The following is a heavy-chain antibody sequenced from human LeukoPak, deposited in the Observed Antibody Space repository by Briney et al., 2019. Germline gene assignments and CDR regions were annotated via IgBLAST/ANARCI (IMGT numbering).Heavy chain of an antibody. J-gene: IGHJ4*02. CDR1: GGSFSGYS. D-gene: IGHD2-15*01. CDR3: ARGSGGRRIVVVVAARGSFDY. CDR2: INHSGST. V-gene: IGHV4-34*01. Sequence: SETLSLTCAVYGGSFSGYSWSWIRQPPGKGLEWIGEINHSGSTNYNPSLKSRVTISVDTSKNQFSLKLSSVTAADTAVYYCARGSGGRRIVVVVAARGSFDYWGQGTLVTVSS.